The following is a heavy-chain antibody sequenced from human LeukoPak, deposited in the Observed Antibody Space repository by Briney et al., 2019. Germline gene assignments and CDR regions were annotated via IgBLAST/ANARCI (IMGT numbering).Heavy chain of an antibody. J-gene: IGHJ4*02. CDR1: GYTFSGYY. Sequence: GASVKVSCKASGYTFSGYYMHWVRQAPGQGLEWMGWINPNTGGTDYAQKFQGRVTMTRDTPISTAYMEQSRLRSDDTAVYYCATLAGEHQAPFHYWGQGTLVTVSS. CDR2: INPNTGGT. CDR3: ATLAGEHQAPFHY. V-gene: IGHV1-2*02. D-gene: IGHD1-26*01.